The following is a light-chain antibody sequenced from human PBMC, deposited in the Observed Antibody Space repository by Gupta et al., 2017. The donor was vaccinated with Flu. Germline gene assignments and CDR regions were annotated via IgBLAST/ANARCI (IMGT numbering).Light chain of an antibody. V-gene: IGLV1-40*01. Sequence: QSVLTQPPSVSGAPGQKVTISCTGSSSNSGACYDVHWYQQRPGTAPKLLIQGNTNRPSGVPDLFSGSKSGTSASLAITGLQAEDEDYYYCQSYDSGRWVFGGGTKLTVL. CDR2: GNT. J-gene: IGLJ3*02. CDR3: QSYDSGRWV. CDR1: SSNSGACYD.